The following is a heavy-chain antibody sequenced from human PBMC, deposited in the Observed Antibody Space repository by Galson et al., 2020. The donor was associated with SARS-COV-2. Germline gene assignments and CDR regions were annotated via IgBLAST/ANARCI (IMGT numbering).Heavy chain of an antibody. J-gene: IGHJ4*02. D-gene: IGHD4-17*01. Sequence: YYTPSLMSRGTISVDTSKNQFSLRLSSVTAADTAVYFCARTSSTATREYYFDYWGRGTLVSVSS. CDR3: ARTSSTATREYYFDY. V-gene: IGHV4-30-2*05.